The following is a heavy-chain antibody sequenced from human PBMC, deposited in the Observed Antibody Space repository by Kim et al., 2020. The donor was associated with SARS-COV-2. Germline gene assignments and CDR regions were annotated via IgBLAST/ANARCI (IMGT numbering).Heavy chain of an antibody. CDR2: ISAYNGNT. V-gene: IGHV1-18*01. D-gene: IGHD3-22*01. CDR3: ARVSRPSSGYYPTYPDYYYYGMDV. Sequence: ASVKVSCKASGYTFTSYGISWVRQAPGQGLEWMGWISAYNGNTNYAQKLQGRVTMTTDTSTSTAYMELRSLRSDDTAVYYCARVSRPSSGYYPTYPDYYYYGMDVWGQGTTVTVSS. J-gene: IGHJ6*02. CDR1: GYTFTSYG.